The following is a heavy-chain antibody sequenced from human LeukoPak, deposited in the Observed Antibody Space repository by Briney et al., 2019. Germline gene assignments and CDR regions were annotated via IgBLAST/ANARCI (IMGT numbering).Heavy chain of an antibody. J-gene: IGHJ5*02. CDR1: GGSIRLYY. V-gene: IGHV4-59*01. CDR3: AKENYFDRNGYYPNWLDP. D-gene: IGHD3-22*01. CDR2: IYYTGST. Sequence: SETLSLTCTVSGGSIRLYYWSGVRRPPGKGLEGSGYIYYTGSTHYNPSIKRRVTITVDTSKKQFSLKLRSVTAEDTAVYYCAKENYFDRNGYYPNWLDPWGQGTLVTVSS.